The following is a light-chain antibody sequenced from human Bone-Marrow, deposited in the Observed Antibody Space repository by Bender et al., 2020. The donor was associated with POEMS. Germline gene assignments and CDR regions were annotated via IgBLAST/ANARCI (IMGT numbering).Light chain of an antibody. CDR1: ALPTKY. CDR2: ADN. J-gene: IGLJ2*01. CDR3: SSSDNSGQHSSI. Sequence: SYELTQPPSVSLSPGQTAKITCSGDALPTKYAYWYQQKSGQVPVLVIYADNRRPSGIPERFSGSTSGTVATLTIRGAQVEDEADYYCSSSDNSGQHSSIFGGGTKLTVL. V-gene: IGLV3-10*01.